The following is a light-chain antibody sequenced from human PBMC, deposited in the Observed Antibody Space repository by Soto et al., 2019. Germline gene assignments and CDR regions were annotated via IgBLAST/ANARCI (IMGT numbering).Light chain of an antibody. CDR1: SSDVGGYNY. CDR2: DVS. J-gene: IGLJ1*01. Sequence: QSVLTQPASVSGSPGQSITFSCTGTSSDVGGYNYVSWYQQHPGKAPKLMIYDVSNRPSGVSNRFSGSKSGNTASLTISGLQAEDEADYYCSSYTSSSTLAYVFGTGTKLTVL. V-gene: IGLV2-14*01. CDR3: SSYTSSSTLAYV.